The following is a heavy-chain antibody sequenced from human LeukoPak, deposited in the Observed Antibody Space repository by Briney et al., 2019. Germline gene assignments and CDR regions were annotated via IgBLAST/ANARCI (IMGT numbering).Heavy chain of an antibody. D-gene: IGHD3-10*01. CDR3: ARHFRRDYPDSGSSQYFHYIDV. CDR1: GGSMSDHY. J-gene: IGHJ6*03. CDR2: IYATGNT. V-gene: IGHV4-4*09. Sequence: PSETLSLTCAVSGGSMSDHYWGWIRQTPGTTLEWIGYIYATGNTNYSPSLKGRVTISLDTSKNHFSLRLRSVTAADTALYYCARHFRRDYPDSGSSQYFHYIDVWGKGTTVVVSS.